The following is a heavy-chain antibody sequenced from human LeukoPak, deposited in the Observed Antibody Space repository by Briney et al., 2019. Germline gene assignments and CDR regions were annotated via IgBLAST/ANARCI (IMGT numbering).Heavy chain of an antibody. J-gene: IGHJ4*02. CDR3: ARGDAYYDSSGYYPSDY. V-gene: IGHV1-18*01. Sequence: ASVKVSCKASGYTFTSYGISWVRQAPGQGLEWMGWISAYNGNTNYAQKLQGRVTMTTDTSTSTAYMELRSLRSDDTAVYYCARGDAYYDSSGYYPSDYWGQGTLVTFSS. D-gene: IGHD3-22*01. CDR2: ISAYNGNT. CDR1: GYTFTSYG.